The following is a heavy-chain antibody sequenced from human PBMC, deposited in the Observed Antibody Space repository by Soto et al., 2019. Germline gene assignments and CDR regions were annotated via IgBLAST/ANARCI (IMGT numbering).Heavy chain of an antibody. CDR2: IYATGAT. J-gene: IGHJ5*02. D-gene: IGHD1-1*01. CDR3: VRDGTKTLRDWFDP. Sequence: SETLSLTCTVSGASISGFYWSWIRKPAGKGLEWIGRIYATGATDYNPSLKSRVMMSVDTSKKQFSLKLRSVTAADTAVYYCVRDGTKTLRDWFDPWGQGISVTVSS. V-gene: IGHV4-4*07. CDR1: GASISGFY.